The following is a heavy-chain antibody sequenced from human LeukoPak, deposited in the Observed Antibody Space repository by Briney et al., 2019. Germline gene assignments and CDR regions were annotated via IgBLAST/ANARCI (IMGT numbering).Heavy chain of an antibody. Sequence: ASVKVSCKASGYTFTSYDINWVRQATGQGLEWMGWMNPNSGNTGYAQKFQGRVTMTRNTSISTAYMELSSLRSEDTAVYYCASSSRTGPYWFDPWGQGTLVTVSS. V-gene: IGHV1-8*01. CDR3: ASSSRTGPYWFDP. CDR1: GYTFTSYD. CDR2: MNPNSGNT. J-gene: IGHJ5*02. D-gene: IGHD6-13*01.